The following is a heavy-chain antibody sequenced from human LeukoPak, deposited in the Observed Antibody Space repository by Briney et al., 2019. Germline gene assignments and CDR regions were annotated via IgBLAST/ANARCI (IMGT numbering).Heavy chain of an antibody. D-gene: IGHD5-12*01. CDR3: VRDSGYGLDAFDI. J-gene: IGHJ3*02. Sequence: SQTLSLTCAISGDSVSSNSAALNWIRQSPSRGLEWLGRTYYRSKWYNDYGVSVKSRITINPDTSKNQFSLQLNSVTPEDTAVYYCVRDSGYGLDAFDIWDQGTMVTVSS. CDR2: TYYRSKWYN. CDR1: GDSVSSNSAA. V-gene: IGHV6-1*01.